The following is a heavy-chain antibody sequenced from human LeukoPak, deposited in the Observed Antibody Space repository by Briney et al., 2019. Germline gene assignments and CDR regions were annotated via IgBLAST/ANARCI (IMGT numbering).Heavy chain of an antibody. Sequence: GGSLRLSCAASGFTFSSYAMHWVRQAPGKGLEWVAVISYDGSNKYYADSVKGRFTISRDNSKNTLYLQMNSLRAEDTAVYYCARELVTTSYYYGMDVWGQGTTVTVSS. V-gene: IGHV3-30-3*01. CDR2: ISYDGSNK. J-gene: IGHJ6*02. CDR1: GFTFSSYA. D-gene: IGHD4-11*01. CDR3: ARELVTTSYYYGMDV.